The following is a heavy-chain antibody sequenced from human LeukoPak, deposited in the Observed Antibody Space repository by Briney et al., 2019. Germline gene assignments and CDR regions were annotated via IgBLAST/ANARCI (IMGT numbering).Heavy chain of an antibody. CDR3: ARAQGQWIQLPAYYYMDV. CDR1: GGSINNYY. Sequence: SETLSLTCTVSGGSINNYYWSWIRQPAGKGLEWIGLIYSSGSTSYNPSLKSRVTISVDTSKNQFSLKLSSVTAADTAVYYCARAQGQWIQLPAYYYMDVWGKGTTVTISS. D-gene: IGHD5-18*01. CDR2: IYSSGST. J-gene: IGHJ6*03. V-gene: IGHV4-4*07.